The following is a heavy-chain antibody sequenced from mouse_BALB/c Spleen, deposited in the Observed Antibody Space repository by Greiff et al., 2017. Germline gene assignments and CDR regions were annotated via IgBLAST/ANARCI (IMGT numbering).Heavy chain of an antibody. Sequence: VQLQQSGPGLVKPSQSLSLTCSVTGYSITSGYYWNWIRQFPGNKLEWMGYISYDGSNNYNPSLKNRISITRDTSKNQFFLKLNSVTTEDTATYYCARGATLNAMDYWGQGTSVTVSS. CDR3: ARGATLNAMDY. V-gene: IGHV3-6*02. D-gene: IGHD3-1*01. CDR1: GYSITSGYY. J-gene: IGHJ4*01. CDR2: ISYDGSN.